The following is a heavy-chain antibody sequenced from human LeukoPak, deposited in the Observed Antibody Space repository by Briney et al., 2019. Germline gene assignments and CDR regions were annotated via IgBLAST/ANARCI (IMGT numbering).Heavy chain of an antibody. CDR1: GYTFTGYY. V-gene: IGHV1-2*02. D-gene: IGHD5-12*01. CDR3: ARETDDIVATITSNFDY. Sequence: SVKISCKASGYTFTGYYMHWVRPAPGQGLEWMGWINPNSGGTNYAQKFSGRVTMTRDTSISTAYMELSRLRSDDTAVYYCARETDDIVATITSNFDYWGQGTLDAVSS. CDR2: INPNSGGT. J-gene: IGHJ4*02.